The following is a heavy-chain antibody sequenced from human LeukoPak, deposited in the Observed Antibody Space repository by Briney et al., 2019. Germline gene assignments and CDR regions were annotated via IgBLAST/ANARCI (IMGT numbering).Heavy chain of an antibody. CDR2: ISWNSGSI. Sequence: GGSLRLSCAASGFTFDDYAMPWVRQAPGKGLEWVSGISWNSGSIGYADSVKGRFTISRDNAKNSLYLQMNSLRAEDTALYYCARRGSYREVDYWGQGTLVTVSS. V-gene: IGHV3-9*01. D-gene: IGHD1-26*01. CDR3: ARRGSYREVDY. J-gene: IGHJ4*02. CDR1: GFTFDDYA.